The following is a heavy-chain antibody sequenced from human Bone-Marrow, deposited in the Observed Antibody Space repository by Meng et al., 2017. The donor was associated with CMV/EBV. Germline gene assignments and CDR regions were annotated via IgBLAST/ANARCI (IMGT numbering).Heavy chain of an antibody. CDR3: ASSLAGELGEAYYYYATDV. CDR2: VNHSGRT. J-gene: IGHJ6*02. CDR1: GGPFSGYY. Sequence: GSLRLSCAVYGGPFSGYYWSWIRQPPGKGLEWIGEVNHSGRTNYSPSLESRVTISVDTSKNQFSLKLTSVTAADTAVYYCASSLAGELGEAYYYYATDVWGQGTTVTVSS. D-gene: IGHD1-26*01. V-gene: IGHV4-34*01.